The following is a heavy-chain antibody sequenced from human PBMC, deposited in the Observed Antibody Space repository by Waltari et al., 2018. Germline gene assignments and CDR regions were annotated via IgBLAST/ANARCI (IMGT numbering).Heavy chain of an antibody. J-gene: IGHJ6*02. Sequence: QVQLVQSGAEVKKPGASVKVSCKASGYTFTSYYMHWVRQAPGQGLEWMGIINPSGGSTSYAQKFQGRVTMTRDTSTSTVYMELSSLRSEDTAVYYCARGDCTNCVCYIYYGMDVWGQGTTVTVSS. CDR1: GYTFTSYY. CDR3: ARGDCTNCVCYIYYGMDV. CDR2: INPSGGST. V-gene: IGHV1-46*01. D-gene: IGHD2-8*01.